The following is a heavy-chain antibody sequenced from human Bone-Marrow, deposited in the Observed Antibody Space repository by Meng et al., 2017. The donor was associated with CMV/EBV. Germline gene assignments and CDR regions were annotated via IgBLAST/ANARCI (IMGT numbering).Heavy chain of an antibody. CDR2: INPNSSGT. CDR3: ARALIVVVPAAMGY. V-gene: IGHV1-2*02. Sequence: ASVKVSCKASGYTFTGYYMHWVRQAPGQGLEWMGWINPNSSGTNYAQKFQGRVTMTRDTSISTAYMELSRLRSDDTAVYYCARALIVVVPAAMGYWGQGTLVTVSS. J-gene: IGHJ4*02. CDR1: GYTFTGYY. D-gene: IGHD2-2*01.